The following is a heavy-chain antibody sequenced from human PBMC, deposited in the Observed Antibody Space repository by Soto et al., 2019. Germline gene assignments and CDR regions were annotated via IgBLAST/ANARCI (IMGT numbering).Heavy chain of an antibody. V-gene: IGHV3-23*01. J-gene: IGHJ4*02. D-gene: IGHD1-1*01. CDR2: IDGSGDGA. Sequence: EVQVLESGGGLVQPGGSLRLSCAASEFTFSDYAMSWVRQAPGEGMEWVSGIDGSGDGAYYAKSVKGRFTISRENSKNTLYLQMDSLSDEDTAVYYCAREQLERHFGFDYWGQGTLVTVSS. CDR3: AREQLERHFGFDY. CDR1: EFTFSDYA.